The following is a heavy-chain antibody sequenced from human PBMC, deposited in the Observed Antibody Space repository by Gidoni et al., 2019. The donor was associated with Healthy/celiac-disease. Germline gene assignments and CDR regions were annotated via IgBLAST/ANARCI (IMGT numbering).Heavy chain of an antibody. Sequence: QVQLVQAGAEVKKPGSSVKVSCKASGDTFSSYAISWVRQAPGQGLEWMGGIIPIFGTANYAQKFQGRVTITADESTSTAYMELSSLRSEDTAVYYCARRAVAGTTAYDYWGQGTLVTVSS. CDR3: ARRAVAGTTAYDY. CDR1: GDTFSSYA. J-gene: IGHJ4*02. V-gene: IGHV1-69*01. CDR2: IIPIFGTA. D-gene: IGHD6-19*01.